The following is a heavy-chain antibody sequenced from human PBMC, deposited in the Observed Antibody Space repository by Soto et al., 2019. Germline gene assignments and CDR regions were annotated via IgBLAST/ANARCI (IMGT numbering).Heavy chain of an antibody. V-gene: IGHV1-8*01. CDR1: AYTFTSYD. D-gene: IGHD3-22*01. Sequence: ASVKVSCNASAYTFTSYDINWVRQATGQGLEWMGWMNPNSGNTEYASKFQGRVTMTSNTSITTAYMELSSLRSEDTAVYYCARGGTMIVGLAYWGQGTLVTVSS. J-gene: IGHJ4*02. CDR2: MNPNSGNT. CDR3: ARGGTMIVGLAY.